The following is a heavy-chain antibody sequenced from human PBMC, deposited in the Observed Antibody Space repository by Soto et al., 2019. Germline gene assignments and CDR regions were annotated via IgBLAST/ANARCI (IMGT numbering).Heavy chain of an antibody. CDR3: ARQEDGFDI. V-gene: IGHV1-2*02. Sequence: QVQLVQSGAEVKKPGASVKVSCKASGYTFTGYHMHWVRQAPGQGLEWMGWINPNSGGTNYEQKFQGGVTMNRDTSISTAYMELSRLISDDTAVYYCARQEDGFDIWGQGTMVTVSS. CDR1: GYTFTGYH. J-gene: IGHJ3*02. CDR2: INPNSGGT.